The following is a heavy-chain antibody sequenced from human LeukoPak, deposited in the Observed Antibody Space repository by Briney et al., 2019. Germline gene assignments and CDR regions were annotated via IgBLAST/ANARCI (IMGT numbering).Heavy chain of an antibody. Sequence: GGSLRLSCAASGFTFSSYAMHWVRQAPGKGLEWVAVISYDGSNKYYADSVKGRFTISRDNSKNTLYLQMNSLRAEDTAVYYCARGDNWNYDRAAFDIWGQGTMVTVSS. CDR3: ARGDNWNYDRAAFDI. CDR2: ISYDGSNK. J-gene: IGHJ3*02. V-gene: IGHV3-30*04. CDR1: GFTFSSYA. D-gene: IGHD1-7*01.